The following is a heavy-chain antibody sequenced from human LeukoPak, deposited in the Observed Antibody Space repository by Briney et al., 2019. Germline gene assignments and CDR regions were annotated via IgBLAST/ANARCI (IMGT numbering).Heavy chain of an antibody. D-gene: IGHD1-26*01. J-gene: IGHJ4*02. CDR1: GFTFSSYT. CDR2: ISSSSSSI. Sequence: GGSLRLSCTASGFTFSSYTMNWVRQAPGKGLEWVSHISSSSSSIYYADSVKGRFTISRDNAKNSLYLQMNSLRVEDTAVYYCVRAGYSGSYYFDPWGQGTLVTVSS. V-gene: IGHV3-48*01. CDR3: VRAGYSGSYYFDP.